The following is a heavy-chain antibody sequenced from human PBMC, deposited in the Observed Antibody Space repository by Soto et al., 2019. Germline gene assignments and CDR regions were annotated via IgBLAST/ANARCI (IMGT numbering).Heavy chain of an antibody. CDR3: LREFR. Sequence: VPLVESGGGLVQPGGSLSLSCAASGFPFSNSWMSWVRQAPGKGLVWVSRINGDGSSTNYADSVKGRFTISRETAMKTLHLQINLLRVENTAVYYCLREFRWGPGNLVTVSS. D-gene: IGHD2-21*01. J-gene: IGHJ4*02. V-gene: IGHV3-74*01. CDR1: GFPFSNSW. CDR2: INGDGSST.